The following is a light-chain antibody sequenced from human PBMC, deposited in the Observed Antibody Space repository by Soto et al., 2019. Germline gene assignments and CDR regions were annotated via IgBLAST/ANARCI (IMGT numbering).Light chain of an antibody. CDR2: EVS. CDR1: SSDVGGYRF. J-gene: IGLJ2*01. V-gene: IGLV2-14*01. Sequence: QSALTQPASVSGSPGQSITISCTGTSSDVGGYRFVSWYQHHPGEAPKLIIYEVSNRPSGVSSRFSGSKSGNTASLTISGLQAEDEADYYCSSYTRIGTLVFGGGTKLTVL. CDR3: SSYTRIGTLV.